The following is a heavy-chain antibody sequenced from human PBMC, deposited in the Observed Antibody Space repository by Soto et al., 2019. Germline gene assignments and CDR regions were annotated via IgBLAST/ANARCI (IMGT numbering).Heavy chain of an antibody. CDR1: GDSVSSNSAA. CDR2: TYYRSKWYN. Sequence: SQTLSLTCDISGDSVSSNSAAWNWIRQSPSRGLEWLGRTYYRSKWYNDYAVSVKSRITINPDTSKNQFSLQLNSVTPEDTAVYYCARATGYSSGWYGEYYFDYWGQGTLVTVSS. D-gene: IGHD6-19*01. CDR3: ARATGYSSGWYGEYYFDY. V-gene: IGHV6-1*01. J-gene: IGHJ4*02.